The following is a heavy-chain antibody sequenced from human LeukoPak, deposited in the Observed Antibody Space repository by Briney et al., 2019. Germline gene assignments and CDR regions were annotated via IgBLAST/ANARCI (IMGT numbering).Heavy chain of an antibody. CDR1: GFTFSSYS. J-gene: IGHJ4*02. Sequence: GGSLRLSCAASGFTFSSYSMNWVRQAPGKGLELVSSISSSSSYIYYADSVKGRFTISRDNAKNSLYLQMNSLRAEDTAVYYCARDRTGSYLTLTDYWGQGTLVTVSS. CDR3: ARDRTGSYLTLTDY. V-gene: IGHV3-21*01. CDR2: ISSSSSYI. D-gene: IGHD1-26*01.